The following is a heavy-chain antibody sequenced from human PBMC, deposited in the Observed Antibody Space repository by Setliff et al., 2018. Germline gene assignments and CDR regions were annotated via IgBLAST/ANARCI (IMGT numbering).Heavy chain of an antibody. CDR1: GGSISSGDYY. D-gene: IGHD2-15*01. J-gene: IGHJ4*02. Sequence: SETLSLTCTVSGGSISSGDYYWSWIRQPPGKGLEWIGYIYSSGSTYYNPSLKSRVSISVDTSKNQFSLHLNSVTAADTAVYYCMRQVGGGLWYFDYWGQGILVTVSS. CDR2: IYSSGST. V-gene: IGHV4-30-4*08. CDR3: MRQVGGGLWYFDY.